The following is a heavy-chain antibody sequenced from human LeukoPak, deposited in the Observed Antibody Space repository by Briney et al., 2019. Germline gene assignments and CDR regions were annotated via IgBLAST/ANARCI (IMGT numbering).Heavy chain of an antibody. D-gene: IGHD4-17*01. CDR3: AKVAVTTPAALYYYYGMDV. J-gene: IGHJ6*02. CDR1: GFTFSSYA. V-gene: IGHV3-23*01. Sequence: GGSLRLSCAASGFTFSSYAMSWVRQAPGKGLEWVSAISGSGGSTYYADSVKGRFTTSRDNSKNTLYLQMNSLRAEDTAVYYCAKVAVTTPAALYYYYGMDVWGQGTTVTVSS. CDR2: ISGSGGST.